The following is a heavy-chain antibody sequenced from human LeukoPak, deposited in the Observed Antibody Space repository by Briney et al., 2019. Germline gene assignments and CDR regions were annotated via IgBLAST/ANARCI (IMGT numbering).Heavy chain of an antibody. CDR1: GGTFSSYA. J-gene: IGHJ3*02. CDR2: IIPIFGTA. D-gene: IGHD3-10*01. V-gene: IGHV1-69*13. Sequence: SVKVSCKASGGTFSSYAISWVRQAPGQGLEWMGGIIPIFGTANYAQKFQGRVTITADESTSTAYMELSSLRSEDTAVYYCARGLRGSWDFDAFDIWGQGTMVTVSS. CDR3: ARGLRGSWDFDAFDI.